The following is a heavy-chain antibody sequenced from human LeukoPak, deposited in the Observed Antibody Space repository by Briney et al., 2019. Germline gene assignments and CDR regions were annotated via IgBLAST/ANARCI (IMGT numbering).Heavy chain of an antibody. D-gene: IGHD2-15*01. CDR2: IDGAGSST. V-gene: IGHV3-74*01. Sequence: PGGSLRLSCVASGSTLNMHWMHWVRHAPGKGLVWVSGIDGAGSSTTYADSVKGRFTVSRDNANNMLYLQMNSLRAEDTAVYYCARGLQQTDSWGQGTLVTVSS. J-gene: IGHJ5*01. CDR3: ARGLQQTDS. CDR1: GSTLNMHW.